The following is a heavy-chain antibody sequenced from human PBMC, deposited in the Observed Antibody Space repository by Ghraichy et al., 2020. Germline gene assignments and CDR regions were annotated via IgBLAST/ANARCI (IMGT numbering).Heavy chain of an antibody. CDR3: ATGRASWPYQLHQGWFDP. V-gene: IGHV4-39*07. CDR2: IYYSGIT. Sequence: SETLSLTCTVSGGSISSSSYYWGWIRQPPANGLEWIGSIYYSGITYYNPSLKPRVTISADTSKNQFSLKLSSVTAADTAEYYCATGRASWPYQLHQGWFDPWRQGTLVAVSS. CDR1: GGSISSSSYY. J-gene: IGHJ5*02. D-gene: IGHD2-2*01.